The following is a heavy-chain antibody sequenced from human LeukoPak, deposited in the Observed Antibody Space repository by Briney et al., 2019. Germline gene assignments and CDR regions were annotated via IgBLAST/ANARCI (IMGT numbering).Heavy chain of an antibody. CDR3: AKGNYYFDSSGYFHFDY. J-gene: IGHJ4*02. D-gene: IGHD3-22*01. CDR2: ISVSGGST. V-gene: IGHV3-23*01. Sequence: GGSLRLSCAASGLTFSSHWMHWVRQAPGKGLVWVSTISVSGGSTYYADSVKGRFTISRDNSKNTLYLQMNSLRAEDTAVYYCAKGNYYFDSSGYFHFDYWGQGTLVTVSS. CDR1: GLTFSSHW.